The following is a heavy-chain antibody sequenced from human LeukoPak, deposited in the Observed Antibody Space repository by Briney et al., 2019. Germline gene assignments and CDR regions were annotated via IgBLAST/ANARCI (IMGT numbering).Heavy chain of an antibody. J-gene: IGHJ4*02. Sequence: HPGGSLRLSCAASGFTFSSYAMSWVRQAPGKGLEWVSAISGSGATIYYADSVKGRFTISRDNSKNTLFLQMNTLRAEDTAVYYCAKESATFHFDCWGQGTLVTVST. V-gene: IGHV3-23*01. CDR3: AKESATFHFDC. CDR2: ISGSGATI. CDR1: GFTFSSYA. D-gene: IGHD3-3*01.